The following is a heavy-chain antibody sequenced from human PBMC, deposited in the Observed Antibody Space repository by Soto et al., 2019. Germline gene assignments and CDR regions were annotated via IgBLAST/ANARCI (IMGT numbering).Heavy chain of an antibody. V-gene: IGHV3-21*01. Sequence: EVQLVESGGGLVKPGGSLRLSCAASGFTFSSYSMNWVRQAPGKGLEWVSSISSSSSYIYYADSVKGRFTISRDNAKNSLYLQMNSLRAEDTAVYYCAREGYTRDNGFAYWGQGTLVTVSS. CDR3: AREGYTRDNGFAY. J-gene: IGHJ4*02. CDR2: ISSSSSYI. D-gene: IGHD1-1*01. CDR1: GFTFSSYS.